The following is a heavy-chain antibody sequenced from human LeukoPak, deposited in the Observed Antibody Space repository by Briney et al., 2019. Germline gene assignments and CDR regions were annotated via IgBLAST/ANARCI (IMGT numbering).Heavy chain of an antibody. Sequence: GGSLRLSCAASGFTVSSNYMSWVRQAPGKGLEWVSVIYSGGSTYYADSVKGRFTISRDNSKNTLYLQMNSLRAEDTAVYYCAKDRGIVVVITLDYWGQGTLVTVSS. CDR1: GFTVSSNY. J-gene: IGHJ4*02. V-gene: IGHV3-53*01. CDR2: IYSGGST. CDR3: AKDRGIVVVITLDY. D-gene: IGHD3-22*01.